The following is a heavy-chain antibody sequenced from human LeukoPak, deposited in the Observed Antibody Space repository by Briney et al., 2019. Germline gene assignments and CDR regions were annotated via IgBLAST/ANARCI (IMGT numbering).Heavy chain of an antibody. CDR2: INHSGST. V-gene: IGHV4-34*01. Sequence: NPSETLSLTCAVYGGSFSGYYWSWIRQPPGKGLEWIGEINHSGSTNYNPSLKSRATISVDTSKNQFSLKLSSVTAADTAVYYCVQGAVATMDDYFDYWGQGTLVTVSS. CDR1: GGSFSGYY. CDR3: VQGAVATMDDYFDY. D-gene: IGHD5-12*01. J-gene: IGHJ4*02.